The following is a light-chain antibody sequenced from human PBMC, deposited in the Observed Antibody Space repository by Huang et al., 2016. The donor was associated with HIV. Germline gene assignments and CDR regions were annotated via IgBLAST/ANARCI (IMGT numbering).Light chain of an antibody. CDR2: AAS. CDR3: QQSYSTPWT. J-gene: IGKJ1*01. Sequence: DIQLTQSPSSLSASVGDRVTITCRASESISSYLNWYQQKPGNAPELLIYAASSLQSGAPSRFSGSGSGTDFTLTISSLQPEDCATYYCQQSYSTPWTFGQGTNVEIK. CDR1: ESISSY. V-gene: IGKV1-39*01.